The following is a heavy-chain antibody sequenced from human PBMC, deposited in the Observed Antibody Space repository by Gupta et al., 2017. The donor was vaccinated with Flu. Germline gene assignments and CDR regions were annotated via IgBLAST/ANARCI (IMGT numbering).Heavy chain of an antibody. CDR2: IRGRGYGWNT. CDR1: GFTFGDNA. V-gene: IGHV3-49*04. D-gene: IGHD4-17*01. CDR3: TRGIAEYSDTGFDY. Sequence: EVQLVETGGGLVQPGRSLRLSCTTTGFTFGDNALNWVRQAPGKGLEWVGFIRGRGYGWNTDYAASVKGRFTLSRDDSKSVVYLHMSGLKTEDTAIYYCTRGIAEYSDTGFDYWGQGTLVTVSS. J-gene: IGHJ4*02.